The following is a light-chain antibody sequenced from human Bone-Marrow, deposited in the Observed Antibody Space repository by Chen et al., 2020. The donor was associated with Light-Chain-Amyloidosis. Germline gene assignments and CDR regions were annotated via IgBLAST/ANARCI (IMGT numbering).Light chain of an antibody. V-gene: IGLV3-25*03. J-gene: IGLJ2*01. CDR3: QSADSSGTYDVI. Sequence: SYELTQPPSVSVSPGQTARITCSGDDLPTKYAYWYQQKPGQAPVLVIHRDTERPSGISERLSGYSSGTTATLTISGVQAEDEADYHCQSADSSGTYDVIFGGGTKLTVL. CDR2: RDT. CDR1: DLPTKY.